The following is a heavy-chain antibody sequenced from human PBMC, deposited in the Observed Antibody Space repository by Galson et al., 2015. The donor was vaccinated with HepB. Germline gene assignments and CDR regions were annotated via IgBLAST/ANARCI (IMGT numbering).Heavy chain of an antibody. CDR3: AKDMGKRGSGWEGNLDS. Sequence: SLRLSCAASGFTFDDSTMHWVRQVPGKGLQWVSLITWNGDYTYYADSVRGRFTISRDNSKNSLHLQMNSLRSEDTALYYCAKDMGKRGSGWEGNLDSWGQGTPVTVSS. CDR2: ITWNGDYT. V-gene: IGHV3-43*01. D-gene: IGHD3-16*01. J-gene: IGHJ4*02. CDR1: GFTFDDST.